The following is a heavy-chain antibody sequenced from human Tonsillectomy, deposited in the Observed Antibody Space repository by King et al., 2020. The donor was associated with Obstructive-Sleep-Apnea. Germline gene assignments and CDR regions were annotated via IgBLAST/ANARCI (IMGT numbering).Heavy chain of an antibody. CDR3: ARGLGGWAGRGRDP. Sequence: VQLVESGGGLVQPGGSLRLSCTASGFTFRTADMHWVRHAPGKGLEWISGIGTTDDTYYPDSVKGRFTISREDAKNSLFLQMNSLTAEDTAVYYCARGLGGWAGRGRDPWGKGTLVTVSS. CDR2: IGTTDDT. D-gene: IGHD3-16*01. J-gene: IGHJ5*02. CDR1: GFTFRTAD. V-gene: IGHV3-13*04.